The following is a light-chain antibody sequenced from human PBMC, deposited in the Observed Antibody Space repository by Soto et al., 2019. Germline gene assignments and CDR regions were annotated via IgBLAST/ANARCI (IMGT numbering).Light chain of an antibody. CDR3: QQYGSSIMYT. CDR2: DAS. J-gene: IGKJ2*01. V-gene: IGKV3-20*01. CDR1: QTLYRSR. Sequence: EILLTQSPGTLSLSPGDRAALSCRANQTLYRSRLAWYQQRPGQPPRLLLYDASTRATGIPDRFSGSGSGTDFTLTISRLEPEDFAVYYCQQYGSSIMYTFVQGTRLEIK.